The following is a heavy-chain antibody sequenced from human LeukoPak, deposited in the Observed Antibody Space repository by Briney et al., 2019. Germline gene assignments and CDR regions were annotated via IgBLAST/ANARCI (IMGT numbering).Heavy chain of an antibody. J-gene: IGHJ4*02. D-gene: IGHD5-24*01. CDR2: IYPADSDI. Sequence: GESLKISCKCSGYSFTSYWIGWVRQMPGKGLEWMGIIYPADSDIRYSPSFQGQVTISADRSTSTAYLQWSSLKASDSAMYYCARYNRDGYDAMGAHDFWGQGTLVTVSS. CDR3: ARYNRDGYDAMGAHDF. V-gene: IGHV5-51*01. CDR1: GYSFTSYW.